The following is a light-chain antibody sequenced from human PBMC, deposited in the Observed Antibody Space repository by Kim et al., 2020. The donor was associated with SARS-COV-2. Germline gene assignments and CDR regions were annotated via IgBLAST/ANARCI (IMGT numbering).Light chain of an antibody. CDR1: QSISSY. Sequence: SVGDRVTITCRASQSISSYLNRYQQKPGNAPKLLSYAASSLQSGVSSRLSGSGSGTDFTLTSSSLQPEDFASYYCQQSYSTPPRTFGQGTKVDIK. CDR3: QQSYSTPPRT. J-gene: IGKJ1*01. V-gene: IGKV1-39*01. CDR2: AAS.